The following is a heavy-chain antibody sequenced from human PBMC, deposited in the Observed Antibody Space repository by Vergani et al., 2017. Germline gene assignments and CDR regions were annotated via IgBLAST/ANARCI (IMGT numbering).Heavy chain of an antibody. D-gene: IGHD3-3*01. V-gene: IGHV3-48*01. CDR3: ARANYDFWSGSNYYYYYMDV. Sequence: EVQLLESGGRLVQPGGSLRLSCAASGFTFSSYSMNWVRQAPGKGLEWVSYISSSSSTIYYADSVKGRFTISRDNAKNSLYLQMNSLRAEDTAVYYCARANYDFWSGSNYYYYYMDVWGKGTTVTVSS. CDR2: ISSSSSTI. CDR1: GFTFSSYS. J-gene: IGHJ6*03.